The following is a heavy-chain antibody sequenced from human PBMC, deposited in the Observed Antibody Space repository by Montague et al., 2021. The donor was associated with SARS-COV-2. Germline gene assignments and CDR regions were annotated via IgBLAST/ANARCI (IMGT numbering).Heavy chain of an antibody. CDR3: ARDDYGDHWDY. V-gene: IGHV4-34*01. CDR1: GGSLSGFS. D-gene: IGHD4-17*01. Sequence: SETLSLTCAVYGGSLSGFSWDWVRQPPGKGLECIGEVNHSGGTKYSAALKSRVTISVDSSKNQFSLKLTSVTAPDTAVYYCARDDYGDHWDYWGQGTLVTVSS. CDR2: VNHSGGT. J-gene: IGHJ4*02.